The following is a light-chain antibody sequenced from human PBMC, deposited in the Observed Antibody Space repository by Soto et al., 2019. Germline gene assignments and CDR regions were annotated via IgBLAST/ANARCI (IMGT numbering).Light chain of an antibody. Sequence: QSVLTQPPSASGTPGQRVTISCSGSSSNIGSNYVYWYQQLPGTAPKLLIYTNDQRPSGVPDRFSGSKSGTSASLAISGLLSEDEADYYCAAWDDSLRGWVFGGGTKLTVL. CDR3: AAWDDSLRGWV. CDR2: TND. J-gene: IGLJ3*02. V-gene: IGLV1-47*02. CDR1: SSNIGSNY.